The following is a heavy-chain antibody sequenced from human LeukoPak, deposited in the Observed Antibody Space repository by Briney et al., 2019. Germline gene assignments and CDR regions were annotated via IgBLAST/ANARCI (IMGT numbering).Heavy chain of an antibody. V-gene: IGHV4-31*03. Sequence: SETLSLTCTVSGGSISCGGYYWSWIRQHPGKGLEWFGYIYYSGSTYYNPSLKSRVTISVDTSKNQFSLKLSSVTAADTAVYYCARNPTNPMVRGVIDYWGQGTLVTVSS. J-gene: IGHJ4*02. CDR1: GGSISCGGYY. D-gene: IGHD3-10*01. CDR3: ARNPTNPMVRGVIDY. CDR2: IYYSGST.